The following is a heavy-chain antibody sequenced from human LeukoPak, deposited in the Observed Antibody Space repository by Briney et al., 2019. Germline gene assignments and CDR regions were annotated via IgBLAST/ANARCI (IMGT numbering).Heavy chain of an antibody. CDR3: ARAHYYDSSGLDY. CDR1: GFTFSSYE. V-gene: IGHV3-48*03. J-gene: IGHJ4*02. D-gene: IGHD3-22*01. CDR2: ISSSGSTI. Sequence: GGSLRLSCAASGFTFSSYEMNWVRQAPGKGLEWVSYISSSGSTIYYADSVKGRFTISRDNAKNSLYLQMNSLRAEDTAVYYCARAHYYDSSGLDYWGQGTLVTVSS.